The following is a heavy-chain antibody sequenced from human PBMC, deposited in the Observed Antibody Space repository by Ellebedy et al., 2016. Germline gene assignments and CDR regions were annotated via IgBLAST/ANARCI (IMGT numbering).Heavy chain of an antibody. J-gene: IGHJ4*02. Sequence: ASVKVSCKSSGYTFTSFGVNWVRQAPGQGLEWMGWINAHNGNTNYEQNFQGRVNMTMDTSTNTAYMELRSLRTDDTAVYYCSRRISSGREYFFDFWGQGTLVSVSS. CDR3: SRRISSGREYFFDF. D-gene: IGHD6-19*01. V-gene: IGHV1-18*01. CDR1: GYTFTSFG. CDR2: INAHNGNT.